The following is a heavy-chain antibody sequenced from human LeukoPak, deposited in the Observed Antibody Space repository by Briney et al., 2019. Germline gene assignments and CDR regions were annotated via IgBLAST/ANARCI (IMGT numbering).Heavy chain of an antibody. D-gene: IGHD3-22*01. V-gene: IGHV1-46*01. Sequence: ASVKVSCKASGYTFTSYYMHWVRQGPAQGLEWMGIINPSGGSTSYAQKFQGRVTMTRDTSTSTVYMELSSLRSEDTAVYYCARAPYYYDSSGLGIDYWGQGTLVTVSS. CDR2: INPSGGST. CDR1: GYTFTSYY. CDR3: ARAPYYYDSSGLGIDY. J-gene: IGHJ4*02.